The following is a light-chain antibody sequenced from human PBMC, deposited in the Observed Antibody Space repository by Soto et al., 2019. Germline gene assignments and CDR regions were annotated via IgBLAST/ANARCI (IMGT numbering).Light chain of an antibody. CDR2: GAS. CDR1: QSVSSN. Sequence: EIVMTQSPATLSVSPGERATLSCRASQSVSSNLAWYQQKPGQAPRLLIYGASTRATGIPARFSGSGSGTEFTLTISSLQAEDFEVYYCQQYSNWPRTFGQGAKVAIK. V-gene: IGKV3-15*01. CDR3: QQYSNWPRT. J-gene: IGKJ1*01.